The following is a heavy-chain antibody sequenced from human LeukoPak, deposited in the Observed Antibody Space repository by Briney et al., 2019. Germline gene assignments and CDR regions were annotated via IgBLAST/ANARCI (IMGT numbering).Heavy chain of an antibody. V-gene: IGHV3-23*01. CDR1: GFTFSSYA. Sequence: GGSLRLSCAASGFTFSSYAMSWVRQAPGKGLEWVSGISGSGGNIHCVDSVKGRFTISRDNSKNMLYLQMNSLRAEDTAVYYCAKTDRTGALGRFRMRSDAFDIWGQGTMVTVSS. J-gene: IGHJ3*02. CDR3: AKTDRTGALGRFRMRSDAFDI. D-gene: IGHD3-3*01. CDR2: ISGSGGNI.